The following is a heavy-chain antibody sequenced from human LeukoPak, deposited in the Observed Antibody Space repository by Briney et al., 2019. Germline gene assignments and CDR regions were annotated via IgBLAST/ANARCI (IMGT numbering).Heavy chain of an antibody. CDR2: INTADGNT. CDR3: ARPGASSPGNWFAS. Sequence: GASVKVSCKASGYTFTNHAMHWVRQAPEQGLEWMGWINTADGNTKYSQKFQGRVTITRDTSASIVYLELTSLRSEDTAVYYCARPGASSPGNWFASWGQGALVTVSS. D-gene: IGHD6-13*01. V-gene: IGHV1-3*04. J-gene: IGHJ5*01. CDR1: GYTFTNHA.